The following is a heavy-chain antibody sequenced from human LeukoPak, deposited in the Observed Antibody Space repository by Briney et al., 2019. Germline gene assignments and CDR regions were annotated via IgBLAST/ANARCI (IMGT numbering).Heavy chain of an antibody. Sequence: GRSPRLSSAASGFTFSSYGMHWVRPAPGKELEWVAVIWYDGSNKYYADSVKGRFTISRDNSKNTLYLQMNSLRAEDTAVYYCARDFRELLHAFDIWGQGTMVTVSS. CDR3: ARDFRELLHAFDI. J-gene: IGHJ3*02. V-gene: IGHV3-33*01. CDR2: IWYDGSNK. D-gene: IGHD3-10*01. CDR1: GFTFSSYG.